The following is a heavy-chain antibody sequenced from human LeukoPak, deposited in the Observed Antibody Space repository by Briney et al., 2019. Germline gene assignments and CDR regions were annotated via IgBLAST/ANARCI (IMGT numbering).Heavy chain of an antibody. J-gene: IGHJ4*02. Sequence: SETLSLTCTVSGGSIRSSYYYWGWIRQPPGKGLEWIGSIYDSGSTNYNPSLKSRVTISVDTSKNQFSLKLSSVTAADTAVYYCARTPTPGWEQKGYFDYWGQGTLVTVSS. D-gene: IGHD1-26*01. V-gene: IGHV4-39*01. CDR1: GGSIRSSYYY. CDR3: ARTPTPGWEQKGYFDY. CDR2: IYDSGST.